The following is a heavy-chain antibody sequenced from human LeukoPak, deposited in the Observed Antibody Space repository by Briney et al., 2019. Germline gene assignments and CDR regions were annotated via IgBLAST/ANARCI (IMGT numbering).Heavy chain of an antibody. CDR2: IWYDGSNK. CDR3: AKERDYDSSGYSGRGYYFDY. Sequence: GGSLRLSCAASGFTFSSYGMHWVRQAPGKGLEWVAVIWYDGSNKYYADSVKGRFTISRDNSKNTPYLQMNSLRAEDTAVYYCAKERDYDSSGYSGRGYYFDYWGQGTLVTVSS. V-gene: IGHV3-33*06. CDR1: GFTFSSYG. D-gene: IGHD3-22*01. J-gene: IGHJ4*02.